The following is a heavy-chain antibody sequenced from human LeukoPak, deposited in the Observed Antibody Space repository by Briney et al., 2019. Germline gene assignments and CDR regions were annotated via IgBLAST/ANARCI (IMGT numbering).Heavy chain of an antibody. D-gene: IGHD4-23*01. V-gene: IGHV3-48*01. J-gene: IGHJ4*02. CDR1: GFTFSSYS. CDR2: ISSSSSTI. Sequence: SGGSLRLSCAASGFTFSSYSMNWVRQAPGKGLEWVSYISSSSSTIYYADSVKGRFTISRDNAKNSLYLQMNSLRAEVTAVYYCARATYGGGVDYWGQGTLVTVSS. CDR3: ARATYGGGVDY.